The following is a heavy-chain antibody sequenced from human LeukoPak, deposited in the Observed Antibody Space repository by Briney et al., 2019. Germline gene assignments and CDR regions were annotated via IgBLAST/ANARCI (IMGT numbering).Heavy chain of an antibody. J-gene: IGHJ1*01. CDR1: GGSTRSSVYY. CDR3: ARQAVVGHLQH. D-gene: IGHD2-21*01. V-gene: IGHV4-39*01. CDR2: IYYSGST. Sequence: SETLSLTCTVSGGSTRSSVYYWGWIRQPPGKGLEWIGSIYYSGSTYYNPSLKSRVTISIDTSRDQFSLRLGSVTAADTAVYYCARQAVVGHLQHWGQGTLVIVSS.